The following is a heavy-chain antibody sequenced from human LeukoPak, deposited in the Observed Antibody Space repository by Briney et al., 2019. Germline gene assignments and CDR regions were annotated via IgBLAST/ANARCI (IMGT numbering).Heavy chain of an antibody. J-gene: IGHJ3*02. V-gene: IGHV4-59*01. CDR1: DDSISPYS. Sequence: LETLSLTCTVSDDSISPYSWSWIRQPPGKGLEWIGYIYYSGSTAYNPSLKSRVTISVDTSRNQFSLKLNSVTAADTAVYFCARCSNDILTGFYRAFDIWGQGTMVIVSS. D-gene: IGHD3-9*01. CDR3: ARCSNDILTGFYRAFDI. CDR2: IYYSGST.